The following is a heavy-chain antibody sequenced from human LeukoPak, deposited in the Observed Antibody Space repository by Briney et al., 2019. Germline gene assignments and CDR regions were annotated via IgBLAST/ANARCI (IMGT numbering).Heavy chain of an antibody. V-gene: IGHV4-34*01. CDR2: INHSGST. Sequence: SETLSLTCAVYGGSFSGYYWSWIRQPPGKGLEWIGEINHSGSTNYNPSLKSRITILVDTSKNQFSLKLSSVTAADTAVYYCARAETQYYDFWSGYHNWFDPWGQGTLVTVSS. CDR3: ARAETQYYDFWSGYHNWFDP. D-gene: IGHD3-3*01. J-gene: IGHJ5*02. CDR1: GGSFSGYY.